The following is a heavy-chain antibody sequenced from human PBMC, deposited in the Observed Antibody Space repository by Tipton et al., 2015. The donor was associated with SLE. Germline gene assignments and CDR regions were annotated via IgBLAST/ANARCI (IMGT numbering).Heavy chain of an antibody. J-gene: IGHJ6*03. CDR1: GYTFTSYG. CDR2: ISAYNGNT. V-gene: IGHV1-18*01. D-gene: IGHD2-2*01. CDR3: ARAIVVVPGHYFMDV. Sequence: QVQLVQSGAEVKKPGASVKVSCKASGYTFTSYGISWVRQAPGQGLEWMGWISAYNGNTNHAQKLQGRVTMTTNTSTSAAYLELGSLGSDPTAVYYCARAIVVVPGHYFMDVWGKGTTVPISS.